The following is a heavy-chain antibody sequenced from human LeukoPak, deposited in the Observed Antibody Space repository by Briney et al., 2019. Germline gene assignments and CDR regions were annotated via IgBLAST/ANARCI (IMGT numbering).Heavy chain of an antibody. V-gene: IGHV3-23*01. CDR1: GFTFSSYP. J-gene: IGHJ4*02. D-gene: IGHD6-19*01. CDR3: AKDGAGSLAGTQFDY. Sequence: PGGSLRLSCAASGFTFSSYPMNWVRQAPGKGLEWVSTLSGSGGSTYYADSVKGRFTISRDNSRDTLYLQMNSLRVEDTAVYYCAKDGAGSLAGTQFDYWGQGTLVTVSS. CDR2: LSGSGGST.